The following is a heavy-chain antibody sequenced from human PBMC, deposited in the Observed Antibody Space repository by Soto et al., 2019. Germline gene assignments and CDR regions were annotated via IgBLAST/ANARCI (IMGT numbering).Heavy chain of an antibody. V-gene: IGHV3-33*01. CDR1: GFTFSSYG. CDR2: MWSEGGNK. D-gene: IGHD3-22*01. J-gene: IGHJ4*02. Sequence: QVQLVESGGVVVQPGRSLRLSCAASGFTFSSYGMHWVRQAPGKGLEWVAVMWSEGGNKHYADSVKGRFTISRDNSKNSLYLQMNSRRAEDKAVYYCARDPPDDSSGYFSLDYWGQGTLVTVSS. CDR3: ARDPPDDSSGYFSLDY.